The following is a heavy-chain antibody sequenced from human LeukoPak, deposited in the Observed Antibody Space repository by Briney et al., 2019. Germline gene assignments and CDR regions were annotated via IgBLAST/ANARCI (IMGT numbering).Heavy chain of an antibody. CDR1: GGSISDYY. CDR2: VYSSGST. CDR3: ARGPTRYYFDY. V-gene: IGHV4-59*01. Sequence: PSETLSLTCTVSGGSISDYYWSWIRQPPGRGLEWIGYVYSSGSTNYNPSLKSRVTISVDTSKNQLSLKLSSVTAADTAVYYCARGPTRYYFDYWGQGTLVTVSS. J-gene: IGHJ4*02.